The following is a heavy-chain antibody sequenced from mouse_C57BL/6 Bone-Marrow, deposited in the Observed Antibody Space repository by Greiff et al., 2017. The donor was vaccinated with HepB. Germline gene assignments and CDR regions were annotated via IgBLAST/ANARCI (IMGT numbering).Heavy chain of an antibody. CDR2: ISNGGGST. CDR3: ARQDYGSPWFAY. J-gene: IGHJ3*01. V-gene: IGHV5-12*01. D-gene: IGHD1-1*01. Sequence: EVKVEESGGGLVQPGGSLKLSCAASGFTFSDYYMYWVRQTPEKRLEWVAYISNGGGSTYYPDTVKGRFTISRDNAKNTLYLQMSRLKSEDTAMYYCARQDYGSPWFAYWGQGTLVTVSA. CDR1: GFTFSDYY.